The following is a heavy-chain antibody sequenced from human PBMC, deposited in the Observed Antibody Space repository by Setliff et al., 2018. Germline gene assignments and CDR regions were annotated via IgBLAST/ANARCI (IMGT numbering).Heavy chain of an antibody. Sequence: PGGSLRLSCAASGFTFSSYWVSWVRQAPGKGLEWVANIKQDGSEKYYVDSVKGRFTISRDNAKNSLYPQMNSLRAEDTAVYYCASGSSTSPYWGQGTLVTVS. D-gene: IGHD2-2*01. CDR1: GFTFSSYW. CDR2: IKQDGSEK. J-gene: IGHJ4*02. V-gene: IGHV3-7*01. CDR3: ASGSSTSPY.